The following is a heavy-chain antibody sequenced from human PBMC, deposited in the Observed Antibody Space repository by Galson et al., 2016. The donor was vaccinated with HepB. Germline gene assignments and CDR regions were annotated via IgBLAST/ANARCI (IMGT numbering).Heavy chain of an antibody. D-gene: IGHD2/OR15-2a*01. J-gene: IGHJ4*02. V-gene: IGHV1-46*01. CDR1: GYTFTNYY. CDR3: TRELEGGYFDY. CDR2: IYPSRGDA. Sequence: SVKVSCKASGYTFTNYYIHWVRQAPGQGLEWMGIIYPSRGDANYAQNFQGRVTMTRDTSTSTVYMELSSLRSEDTAVYYCTRELEGGYFDYWGQGTLVTVSS.